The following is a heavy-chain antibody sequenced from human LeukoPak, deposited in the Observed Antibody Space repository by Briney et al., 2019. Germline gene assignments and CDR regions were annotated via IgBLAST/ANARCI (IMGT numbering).Heavy chain of an antibody. V-gene: IGHV1-69*13. Sequence: ASVKVSCKASGYTFTSYGISWVRQAPGQGLEWMGGIIPIFGTANYAQKFQGRVTITADESTSTAYMELSSLRSEDTAVYYCSASILYYYYYMDVWGKGTTVTVSS. CDR1: GYTFTSYG. D-gene: IGHD6-25*01. CDR2: IIPIFGTA. J-gene: IGHJ6*03. CDR3: SASILYYYYYMDV.